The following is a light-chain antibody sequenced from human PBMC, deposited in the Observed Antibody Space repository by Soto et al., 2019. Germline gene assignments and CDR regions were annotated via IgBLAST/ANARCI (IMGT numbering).Light chain of an antibody. V-gene: IGKV3D-20*02. CDR1: QSVSSSY. J-gene: IGKJ1*01. CDR3: QQRSNWT. CDR2: DAS. Sequence: ISLPPSPSTLSLSPGERAPLSCRASQSVSSSYLAWYQQKPGQAPRLLIYDASNRATGIPARFSGSGSGTDFTLTISSLEPEDFAVYYCQQRSNWTFGQGTKVDI.